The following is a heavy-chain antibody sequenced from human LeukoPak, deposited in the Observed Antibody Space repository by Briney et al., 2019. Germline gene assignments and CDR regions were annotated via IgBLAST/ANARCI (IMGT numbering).Heavy chain of an antibody. CDR2: ISGSGDYT. CDR1: GFTFSTYA. Sequence: GGSLRLSCAASGFTFSTYAMSWVRQAPGKGLEWVSGISGSGDYTYYADSVKGRFSISRDNSKNTLFLQMNSLRAEDTAVYYCAKDSVAAALLVRDSRRSHYFDYWGQGTLVTVSS. CDR3: AKDSVAAALLVRDSRRSHYFDY. J-gene: IGHJ4*02. V-gene: IGHV3-23*01. D-gene: IGHD2-15*01.